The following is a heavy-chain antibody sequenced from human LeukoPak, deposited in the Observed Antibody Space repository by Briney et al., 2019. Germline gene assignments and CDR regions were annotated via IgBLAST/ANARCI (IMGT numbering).Heavy chain of an antibody. V-gene: IGHV4-39*01. Sequence: SETLSLTCTVSGGSISSSSYYWGWIRQPPGKGLEWIGSIYYSGSTYYNPSLKSRVTISVDTSKNQFSLKLSSVTAADTAVYYCAGRRKSRNYYFDYWGQGTLVTVSS. J-gene: IGHJ4*02. CDR3: AGRRKSRNYYFDY. D-gene: IGHD1-14*01. CDR1: GGSISSSSYY. CDR2: IYYSGST.